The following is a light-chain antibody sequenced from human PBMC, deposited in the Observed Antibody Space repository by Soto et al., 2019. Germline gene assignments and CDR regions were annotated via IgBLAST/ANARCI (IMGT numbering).Light chain of an antibody. J-gene: IGKJ5*01. CDR1: QSLLHSSGYTF. V-gene: IGKV2D-29*02. Sequence: DIVMTHSPLSLPVTPGEPASISCRSSQSLLHSSGYTFLDWYLQKPGQSPQLLIYEVSTRVSGVPDRFSGSGSGTDFTLEISRVETDDAGIYYCMQSTQLPPTFGQGTRLEIK. CDR2: EVS. CDR3: MQSTQLPPT.